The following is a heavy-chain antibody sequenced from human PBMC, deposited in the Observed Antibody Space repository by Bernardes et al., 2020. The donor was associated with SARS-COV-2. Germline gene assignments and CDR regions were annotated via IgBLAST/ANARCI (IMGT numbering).Heavy chain of an antibody. V-gene: IGHV6-1*01. CDR2: TYHRSQWDN. Sequence: SQTLSLTCAISGDSVSSDSVAWNWIRQSPSRGLEWLGRTYHRSQWDNDYAVSVKSRITIIPDTSKNQFSLHLNSVTPEDTAVYYCAREPVWAGTYYFDYWGQGTLVTGSS. D-gene: IGHD6-19*01. J-gene: IGHJ4*02. CDR3: AREPVWAGTYYFDY. CDR1: GDSVSSDSVA.